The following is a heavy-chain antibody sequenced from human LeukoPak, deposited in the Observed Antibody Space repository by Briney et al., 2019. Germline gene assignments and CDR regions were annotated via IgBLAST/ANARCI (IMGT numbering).Heavy chain of an antibody. J-gene: IGHJ4*02. CDR3: ATVASGWYPDY. D-gene: IGHD6-19*01. V-gene: IGHV4-59*01. CDR1: GGSISSFY. Sequence: SETLSLTCTVSGGSISSFYYTWIRQPPGKGLEWIGYIDSSGITNYNSSLNSRVTISLDTSQNQFSLKLNSVTAADTAVYYCATVASGWYPDYWGQGTLVTVSS. CDR2: IDSSGIT.